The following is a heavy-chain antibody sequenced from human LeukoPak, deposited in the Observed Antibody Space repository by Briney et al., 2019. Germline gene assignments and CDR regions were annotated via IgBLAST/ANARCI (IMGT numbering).Heavy chain of an antibody. D-gene: IGHD3-9*01. CDR2: VSSSSTTI. CDR1: GFTFSGYS. CDR3: ASNSGDSLTGLPSYYYYYMDV. J-gene: IGHJ6*03. V-gene: IGHV3-48*01. Sequence: GGSLRLSCAASGFTFSGYSMNWVRQAPGKGLEWVSYVSSSSTTIYYADSVKGRFTISRDNAKNSLYLQMNSLRAEDTAVYYCASNSGDSLTGLPSYYYYYMDVWGKGTTVTVSS.